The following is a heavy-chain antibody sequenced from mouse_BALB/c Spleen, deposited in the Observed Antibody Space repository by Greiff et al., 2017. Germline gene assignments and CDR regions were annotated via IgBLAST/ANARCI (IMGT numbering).Heavy chain of an antibody. V-gene: IGHV5-6-4*01. J-gene: IGHJ3*01. Sequence: EVMLVESGGGLVKPGGSLKLSCAASGFTFSSYTMSWVRQTPEKRLEWVATISSGGSYTYYPDSVKGRFPISRDNAKNTLYLQMSSLKSEDTAMYYCTGDGYSFAYWGQGTLVTVSA. CDR1: GFTFSSYT. D-gene: IGHD2-3*01. CDR3: TGDGYSFAY. CDR2: ISSGGSYT.